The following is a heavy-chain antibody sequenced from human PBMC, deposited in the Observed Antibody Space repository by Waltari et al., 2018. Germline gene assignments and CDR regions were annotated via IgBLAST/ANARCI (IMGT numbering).Heavy chain of an antibody. CDR2: INPNRGGT. Sequence: QVQLVQSGAEVKKPGASVKVSCKASGYTFTGYYVHWVRQAPGQGLEWMGWINPNRGGTNYAQKFQGRVTMTRDTSISTAYMELSRLRSDDTAVYYCARDLGLRTSDAFDIWGQGTMVTVSS. V-gene: IGHV1-2*02. D-gene: IGHD3-3*01. J-gene: IGHJ3*02. CDR1: GYTFTGYY. CDR3: ARDLGLRTSDAFDI.